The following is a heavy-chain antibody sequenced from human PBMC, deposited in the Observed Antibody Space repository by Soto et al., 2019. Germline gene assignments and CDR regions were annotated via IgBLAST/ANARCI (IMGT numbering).Heavy chain of an antibody. Sequence: SETLSLTCTGSGGSISSYYWSWIRQPPGKGLEWIGYIDYSGSTNYNPSLKSRVTISVDTPKNQFSLKRSSVTAADTAVYYCTRHVDYGDYDGNWFDPWGQGTLLTVSS. V-gene: IGHV4-59*08. CDR1: GGSISSYY. D-gene: IGHD4-17*01. CDR2: IDYSGST. CDR3: TRHVDYGDYDGNWFDP. J-gene: IGHJ5*02.